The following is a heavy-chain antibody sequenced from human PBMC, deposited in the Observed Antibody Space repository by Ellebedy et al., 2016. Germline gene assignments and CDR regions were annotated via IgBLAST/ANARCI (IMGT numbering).Heavy chain of an antibody. CDR3: ARQYYYGSGINWFDP. CDR2: ISGSGGST. Sequence: GESLKISXAASGFTFSSYAMSWVRQAPGKGLEWVSAISGSGGSTYYADSVKGRFTISRDNSKNTLYLQMNSLRAEDTAVYYCARQYYYGSGINWFDPWGQGTLVTVSS. CDR1: GFTFSSYA. J-gene: IGHJ5*02. V-gene: IGHV3-23*01. D-gene: IGHD3-10*01.